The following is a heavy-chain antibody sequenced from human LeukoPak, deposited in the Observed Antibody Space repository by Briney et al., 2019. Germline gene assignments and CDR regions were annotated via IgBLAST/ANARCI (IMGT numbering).Heavy chain of an antibody. CDR1: GGTFSSYA. CDR2: IIPILGIA. D-gene: IGHD6-13*01. Sequence: SVKVSCKASGGTFSSYAISWVRQAPGQGLEWMGRIIPILGIANYAQKFQGRVTITADKSTSTAYMELSSLRSEDTAVYYCARDSPEEQLVLDYYYYYGMDVWGQWTTVTVSS. CDR3: ARDSPEEQLVLDYYYYYGMDV. V-gene: IGHV1-69*04. J-gene: IGHJ6*02.